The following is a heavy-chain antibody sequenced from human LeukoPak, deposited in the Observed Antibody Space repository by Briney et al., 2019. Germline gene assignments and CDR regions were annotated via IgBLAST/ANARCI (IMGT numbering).Heavy chain of an antibody. J-gene: IGHJ4*02. CDR3: ARCLARGIAVAPSTGPGDY. CDR2: ISSNGGST. CDR1: GFTFSSYA. D-gene: IGHD6-19*01. V-gene: IGHV3-64*01. Sequence: PGGSLRLSCAASGFTFSSYAMHWVRQAPGKGLEYVSAISSNGGSTYYANSVKGRFTISRDNSKNTLYLQMGSLRAEDMAVYYCARCLARGIAVAPSTGPGDYWGQGTLVTVSS.